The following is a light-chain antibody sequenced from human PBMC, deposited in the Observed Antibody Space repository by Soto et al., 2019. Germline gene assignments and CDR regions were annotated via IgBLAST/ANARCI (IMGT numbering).Light chain of an antibody. CDR2: DAS. V-gene: IGKV3-11*01. J-gene: IGKJ1*01. CDR3: QRET. Sequence: EIVLTQSPARLSLSPGDRASLSCRASQSVSNSLAWYQQRPGQAPRLLIHDASKRAAGIPARFSGSGSGTDFTLTISSLEPEDFAVYFCQRETFGQGTKVDIK. CDR1: QSVSNS.